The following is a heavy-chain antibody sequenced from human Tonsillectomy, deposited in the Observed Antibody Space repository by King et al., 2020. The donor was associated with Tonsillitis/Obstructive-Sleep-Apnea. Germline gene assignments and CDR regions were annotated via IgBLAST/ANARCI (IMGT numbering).Heavy chain of an antibody. CDR3: ARGSGSYYYYYYMDV. CDR2: SIPIFGTA. CDR1: GGTFSSYA. V-gene: IGHV1-69*01. D-gene: IGHD3-10*01. Sequence: VQLVQSGAEVKKPGSSVKVSCKASGGTFSSYAISLVRQAPGQGLEWMGGSIPIFGTANYAQKFQGRVPITADESTSIAYMALSSLRSEDTAVYYCARGSGSYYYYYYMDVWGKGTTVTVSS. J-gene: IGHJ6*03.